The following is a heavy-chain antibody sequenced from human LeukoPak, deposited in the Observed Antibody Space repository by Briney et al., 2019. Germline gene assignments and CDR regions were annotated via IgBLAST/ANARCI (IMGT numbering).Heavy chain of an antibody. CDR1: GFTFDDYA. J-gene: IGHJ6*02. CDR3: ARGGGLDV. CDR2: INWNSDSI. Sequence: GGSLRLSCAASGFTFDDYAMHWARQAPGKGLEWVSSINWNSDSIGYADSVKGRFTISRDNAKNSLYLQMSNLRAEDTAVYFCARGGGLDVWGQGATVTVSS. D-gene: IGHD3-16*01. V-gene: IGHV3-9*01.